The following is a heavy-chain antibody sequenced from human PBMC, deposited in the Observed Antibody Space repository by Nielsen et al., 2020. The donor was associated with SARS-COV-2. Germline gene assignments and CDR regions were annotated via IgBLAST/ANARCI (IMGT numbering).Heavy chain of an antibody. D-gene: IGHD5-12*01. CDR1: GGSISSYY. Sequence: SETLSLTCTVSGGSISSYYWSWIRQPPGKGLEWIGYIYYSGSTNYYPSLKSRVTISVDTSKNQFSLKLSSVTAADTAVYYCARGQGDGYSGYDPNNWFDPWGQGTLVTVSS. J-gene: IGHJ5*02. V-gene: IGHV4-59*01. CDR3: ARGQGDGYSGYDPNNWFDP. CDR2: IYYSGST.